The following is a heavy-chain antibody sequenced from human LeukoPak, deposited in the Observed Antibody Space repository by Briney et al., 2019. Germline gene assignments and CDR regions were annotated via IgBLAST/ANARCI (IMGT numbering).Heavy chain of an antibody. Sequence: PAETLSLTCTVSGGSISNYYWSWIRQPPGKGLEWIGYIYYSGSTNYNPSLKSRVTISVDTSKNQFSLKLSSVTAADTAVYYCARVGGTNYYYYGMDVWGQGTTVTVSS. CDR2: IYYSGST. J-gene: IGHJ6*02. CDR1: GGSISNYY. D-gene: IGHD1-26*01. CDR3: ARVGGTNYYYYGMDV. V-gene: IGHV4-59*01.